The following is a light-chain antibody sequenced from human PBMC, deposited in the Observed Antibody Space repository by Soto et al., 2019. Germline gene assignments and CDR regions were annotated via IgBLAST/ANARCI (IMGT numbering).Light chain of an antibody. CDR2: GAS. Sequence: EIVMTQSPATLSVSPGERATLSCRASQSVSRNLAWYQQKPGQAPRLLIYGASTRATGIPARFSGSGSGTEFTLTISSVQSEDFAIYYCQHYNIWPPRTFGLGTKVEI. V-gene: IGKV3-15*01. CDR1: QSVSRN. J-gene: IGKJ1*01. CDR3: QHYNIWPPRT.